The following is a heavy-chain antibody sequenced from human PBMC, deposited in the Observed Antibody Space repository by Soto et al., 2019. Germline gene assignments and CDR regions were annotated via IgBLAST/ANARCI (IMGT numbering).Heavy chain of an antibody. V-gene: IGHV4-31*03. CDR3: ARDRQGDYGDYNYYYYGMDV. CDR1: GGSISSGGYY. CDR2: IYYSGST. D-gene: IGHD4-17*01. J-gene: IGHJ6*02. Sequence: QVQLQESGPGLVKPSQTLSLTCTVSGGSISSGGYYWSWIRQHPGKGLEWIGYIYYSGSTYYNPSLKSRVTISVDTSKNQSSLKLTSVTAADTAVYYCARDRQGDYGDYNYYYYGMDVWGQGTTVTVSS.